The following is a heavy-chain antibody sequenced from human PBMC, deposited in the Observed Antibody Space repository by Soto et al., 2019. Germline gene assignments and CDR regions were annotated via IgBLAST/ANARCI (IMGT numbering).Heavy chain of an antibody. V-gene: IGHV1-18*01. D-gene: IGHD6-19*01. CDR3: ARDLYYSSGRYFDHDAFDI. Sequence: ASLKVSCKASGYSFTSYGISWVRQAPGQGLEWMGWISPHNDRTKYARRFQDRVTMTTETPTSTVYMELGSLRSDDTAVYYCARDLYYSSGRYFDHDAFDIWGQGTVVTVSS. J-gene: IGHJ3*02. CDR2: ISPHNDRT. CDR1: GYSFTSYG.